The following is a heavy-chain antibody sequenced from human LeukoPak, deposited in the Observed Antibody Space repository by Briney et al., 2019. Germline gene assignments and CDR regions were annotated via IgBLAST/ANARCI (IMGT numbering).Heavy chain of an antibody. Sequence: GGSLRLSCAASGFTFSNYWMHWVRHTPGKGLVWVSRINSDASVTTYADSVKGRFTISRENAKNTLYLQMNSLRAEDTAVYYCARVTAVAGTSVGVDAWGQGILVTVS. CDR1: GFTFSNYW. J-gene: IGHJ4*02. D-gene: IGHD6-19*01. CDR3: ARVTAVAGTSVGVDA. CDR2: INSDASVT. V-gene: IGHV3-74*01.